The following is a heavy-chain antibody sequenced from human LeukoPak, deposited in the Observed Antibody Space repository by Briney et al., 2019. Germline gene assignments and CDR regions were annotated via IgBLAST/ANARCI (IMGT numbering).Heavy chain of an antibody. J-gene: IGHJ6*03. D-gene: IGHD2-2*03. CDR1: GYTFTSYG. CDR2: ISAYNGNT. CDR3: ARVGIVVEIYYMDV. V-gene: IGHV1-18*01. Sequence: GASVKVSCKASGYTFTSYGISWVRQATGQGLEWMGWISAYNGNTNYAQKLQGRVTMTTDTSTSTAYMELRSLRSDDTAVYYCARVGIVVEIYYMDVWGKGTTVTVSS.